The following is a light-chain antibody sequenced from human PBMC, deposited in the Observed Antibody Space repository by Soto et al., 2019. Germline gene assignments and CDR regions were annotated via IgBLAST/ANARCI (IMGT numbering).Light chain of an antibody. CDR3: QQSFTTPYT. CDR1: QSINYY. V-gene: IGKV1-39*01. J-gene: IGKJ2*01. CDR2: TAA. Sequence: DIQMTQSPSSLSASIGDRVIITCRASQSINYYLNWYQQQTGKAPKLLVSTAASLRSGVPSRFSGSASGTDFAIIISSLQPEDFATYYCQQSFTTPYTFGQGTKLEI.